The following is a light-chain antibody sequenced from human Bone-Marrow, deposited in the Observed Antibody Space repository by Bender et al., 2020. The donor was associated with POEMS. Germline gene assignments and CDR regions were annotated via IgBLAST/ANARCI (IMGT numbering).Light chain of an antibody. CDR3: CSYAGSFTWV. V-gene: IGLV2-11*01. CDR2: DVS. Sequence: QSALTQPRSVSGSPGQSVTISCSGASGDIGVYNFVSWYQQHPGTAPKFIIYDVSKRPSGVPDRFSGSKSGDTASLTVSGLQAEDEADYYCCSYAGSFTWVCGGGTKLTVL. J-gene: IGLJ3*02. CDR1: SGDIGVYNF.